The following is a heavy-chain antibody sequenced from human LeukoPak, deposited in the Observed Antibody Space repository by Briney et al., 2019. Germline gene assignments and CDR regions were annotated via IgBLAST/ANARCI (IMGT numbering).Heavy chain of an antibody. D-gene: IGHD6-25*01. Sequence: GGSLRLSCAASGFTFSSYWMSWVRQAPGKGLEWVANIKQDGSEKYYVDSVKGRFTISRDNAKNSLYLQMNSLRAEDTAVYYCARDGEQRYYYYVDVWGKGTTVTVSS. J-gene: IGHJ6*03. V-gene: IGHV3-7*01. CDR3: ARDGEQRYYYYVDV. CDR2: IKQDGSEK. CDR1: GFTFSSYW.